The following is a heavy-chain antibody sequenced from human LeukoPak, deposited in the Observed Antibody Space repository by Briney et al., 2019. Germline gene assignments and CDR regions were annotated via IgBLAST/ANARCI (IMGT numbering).Heavy chain of an antibody. Sequence: GASVKVSCKASGYPFTSYDINWVRQATGQGLEWMGWMNPNSANTGYAQKFQGRLTMTRNASISTAYMKLSSLRSEDTALYYCTRGRVATPNWFGPWGQGTLVTVSS. V-gene: IGHV1-8*01. CDR1: GYPFTSYD. D-gene: IGHD2-15*01. J-gene: IGHJ5*02. CDR2: MNPNSANT. CDR3: TRGRVATPNWFGP.